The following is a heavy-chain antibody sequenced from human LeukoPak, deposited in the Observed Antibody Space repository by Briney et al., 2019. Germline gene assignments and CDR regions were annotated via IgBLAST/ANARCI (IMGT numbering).Heavy chain of an antibody. CDR3: ARVRDCSGGSCYSYFDY. V-gene: IGHV3-23*01. CDR2: ISGSGGST. Sequence: GGSLRLSCAASGFTVSSNYMSWVRQAPGKGLEWVSAISGSGGSTYYADSVKGRFTISRDNSKNTLYLQMNSLRAEDTAMYYCARVRDCSGGSCYSYFDYWGQGTLVTVSS. CDR1: GFTVSSNY. D-gene: IGHD2-15*01. J-gene: IGHJ4*02.